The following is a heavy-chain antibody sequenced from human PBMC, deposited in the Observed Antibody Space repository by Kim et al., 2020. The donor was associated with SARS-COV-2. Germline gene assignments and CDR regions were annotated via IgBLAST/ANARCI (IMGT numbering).Heavy chain of an antibody. D-gene: IGHD4-4*01. CDR3: ANVFSGCNYSLVH. CDR1: GFTFSSYG. CDR2: ISSDGSNK. J-gene: IGHJ1*01. Sequence: GGSLRLSCAASGFTFSSYGMHWVRQAPGKGLEWVAVISSDGSNKYYADSVKGRFTISRHNYKQKLYLQMNSLRAEDTGVYFCANVFSGCNYSLVHWG. V-gene: IGHV3-30*18.